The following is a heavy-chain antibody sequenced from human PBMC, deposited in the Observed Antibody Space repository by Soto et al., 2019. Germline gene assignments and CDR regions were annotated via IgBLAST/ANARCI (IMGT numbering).Heavy chain of an antibody. CDR2: ISSSSSTI. J-gene: IGHJ6*02. CDR1: GFTFSSYS. V-gene: IGHV3-48*02. Sequence: EVQLVESGGGLVQPGGSLRLSCAASGFTFSSYSMNWVRQAPGKGLEWVSYISSSSSTIYYADSVKGRFTISRDNAKNSLYLQMNSLRDEDTAVYYCAMGFGRLTGPPYYYYGMGVWGQGTTVTVSS. CDR3: AMGFGRLTGPPYYYYGMGV. D-gene: IGHD3-9*01.